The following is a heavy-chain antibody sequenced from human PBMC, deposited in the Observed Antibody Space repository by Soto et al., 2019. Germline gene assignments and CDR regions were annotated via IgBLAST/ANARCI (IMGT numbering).Heavy chain of an antibody. Sequence: QVQLVQSGAEVKKPGASVKVSCKASGYSFTSNFLHWVRQAPGQGLEWMGIINPGGGSTTYTQKFHGRVTMTRDTSTRTVYMELSNLKFDDTPLYYCARLSTVPGKEGVEYFDFRGQGTLVTVSS. CDR2: INPGGGST. CDR3: ARLSTVPGKEGVEYFDF. CDR1: GYSFTSNF. V-gene: IGHV1-46*01. J-gene: IGHJ4*02. D-gene: IGHD2-2*01.